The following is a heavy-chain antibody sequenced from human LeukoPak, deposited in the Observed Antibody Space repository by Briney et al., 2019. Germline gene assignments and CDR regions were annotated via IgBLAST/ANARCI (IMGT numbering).Heavy chain of an antibody. Sequence: GKSLRLSCAASEFAVSAYAMYWVRQAPGRGLEWVAAISHDGKNKYYPDSVKGRFTISRDSSQNTLYLQMNSLRAEDMAVYYCARGGITGTTYFDYWGQGTLVTVSS. CDR2: ISHDGKNK. J-gene: IGHJ4*02. CDR1: EFAVSAYA. CDR3: ARGGITGTTYFDY. D-gene: IGHD1-7*01. V-gene: IGHV3-30*04.